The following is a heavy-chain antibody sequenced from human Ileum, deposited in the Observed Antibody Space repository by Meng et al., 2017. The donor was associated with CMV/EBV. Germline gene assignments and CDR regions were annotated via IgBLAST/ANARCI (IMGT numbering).Heavy chain of an antibody. D-gene: IGHD4-11*01. V-gene: IGHV4-34*01. CDR3: ASGKSNLEY. Sequence: QVQLQGRGYGLWSPLETLAHTVAVYGWSFICYYWVWISQVPGNGLEWIGEFNHYGSTNYNPSLKSRVTISVDTSKNQFSLTLSSVTAADTAVYYCASGKSNLEYWGQGTLVTVSS. CDR1: GWSFICYY. CDR2: FNHYGST. J-gene: IGHJ4*02.